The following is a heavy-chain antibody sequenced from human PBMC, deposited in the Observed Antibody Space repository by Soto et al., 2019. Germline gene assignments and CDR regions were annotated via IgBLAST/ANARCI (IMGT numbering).Heavy chain of an antibody. CDR1: GFTFTNYA. J-gene: IGHJ4*01. Sequence: EVQLLESGGGLVQPGGSLRLSCADSGFTFTNYAMNWVRHSPGRGLEWVASVIGTGIDTYHAASVNGRLTISRDNSRNTMYQEMNRLIAEGTAMSQRAKATRGQCIGAPCDAFDFWGHGIRVHVS. CDR3: AKATRGQCIGAPCDAFDF. CDR2: VIGTGIDT. V-gene: IGHV3-23*01. D-gene: IGHD2-15*01.